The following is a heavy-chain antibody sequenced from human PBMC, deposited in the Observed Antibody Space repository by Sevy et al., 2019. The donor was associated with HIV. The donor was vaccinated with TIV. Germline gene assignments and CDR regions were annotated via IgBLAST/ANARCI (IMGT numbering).Heavy chain of an antibody. D-gene: IGHD3-22*01. CDR1: GYTFIRYG. V-gene: IGHV1-18*01. CDR2: ISGKSGDT. CDR3: ARDRNNYDSSGYPKGVDV. J-gene: IGHJ6*02. Sequence: ASVKVSCKASGYTFIRYGISWVRQAPGQGLEWMGWISGKSGDTNYAQRLQGRVTMTTDTSTNTAYMELRSLRSDVTAVYYCARDRNNYDSSGYPKGVDVWGQGTTVTVSS.